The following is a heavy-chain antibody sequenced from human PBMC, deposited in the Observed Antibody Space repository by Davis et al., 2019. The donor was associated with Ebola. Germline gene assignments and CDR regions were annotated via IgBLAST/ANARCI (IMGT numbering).Heavy chain of an antibody. CDR1: GGSISSGGYS. J-gene: IGHJ6*04. CDR3: ARMRTIAVAGRYGMDV. V-gene: IGHV4-30-2*01. Sequence: MPSETLSLTCAVSGGSISSGGYSWSWIRQPPGKGLEWIGYIYHSGSTYYNPSLKSRVTISVDTSKNQFSLKLSSVTAADTAVYYCARMRTIAVAGRYGMDVWGKGTTVTVSS. D-gene: IGHD6-19*01. CDR2: IYHSGST.